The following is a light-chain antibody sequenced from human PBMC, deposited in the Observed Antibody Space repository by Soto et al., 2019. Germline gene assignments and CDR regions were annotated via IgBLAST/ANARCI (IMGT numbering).Light chain of an antibody. CDR3: QHYNSYLEA. CDR1: QGISSY. Sequence: AIRMTQSPSSLSASTGGRVTITCRASQGISSYLAWYQQKPGKAPKLLIYAASTLQSGVPSRFSGSGSGTEFTLTISSLQPDDFATYYCQHYNSYLEAFGQVTNVDIK. CDR2: AAS. J-gene: IGKJ1*01. V-gene: IGKV1-8*01.